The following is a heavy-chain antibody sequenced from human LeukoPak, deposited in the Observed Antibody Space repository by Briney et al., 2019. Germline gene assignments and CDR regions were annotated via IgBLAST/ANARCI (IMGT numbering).Heavy chain of an antibody. V-gene: IGHV4-30-4*01. CDR3: ARDSSGYYFDY. J-gene: IGHJ4*02. Sequence: PSETLSLTCTVSGGSISSGDYYWSWIRQPPGKGLEWIGYIYYSGSTYYNPSLKSRVTISVDTSKNQFSLKLSSVTAADMAVYYCARDSSGYYFDYWGQGTLVTVSS. CDR1: GGSISSGDYY. CDR2: IYYSGST. D-gene: IGHD3-22*01.